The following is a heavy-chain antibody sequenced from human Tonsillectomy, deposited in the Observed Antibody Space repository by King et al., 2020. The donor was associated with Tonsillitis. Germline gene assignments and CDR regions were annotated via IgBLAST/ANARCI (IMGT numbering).Heavy chain of an antibody. CDR3: AGVPSGGSLYWYFDL. J-gene: IGHJ2*01. D-gene: IGHD2-15*01. CDR1: GGSISSYY. Sequence: VQLQESGPGLVKPSETLSLTCTVSGGSISSYYWSWIRQPPGKGLEWIGYIYYSGSTNYNPALKSRFTISVDTSKNQFSLKLSSVTAADTAVYYCAGVPSGGSLYWYFDLWGRGTLVTVSS. CDR2: IYYSGST. V-gene: IGHV4-59*01.